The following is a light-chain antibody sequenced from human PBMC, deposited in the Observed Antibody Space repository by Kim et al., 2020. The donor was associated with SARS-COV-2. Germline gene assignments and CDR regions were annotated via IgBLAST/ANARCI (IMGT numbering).Light chain of an antibody. CDR1: SLRSYY. J-gene: IGLJ2*01. CDR3: QSRDSGGNVV. Sequence: SSELTQDPAVSVALGQTVRITCQGDSLRSYYATWYQQKPRQAPLLVIFGRNNRPSGIPDQFSGSTSGNTASLTISGAQAEDDADFYCQSRDSGGNVVFGGGTQLTVL. CDR2: GRN. V-gene: IGLV3-19*01.